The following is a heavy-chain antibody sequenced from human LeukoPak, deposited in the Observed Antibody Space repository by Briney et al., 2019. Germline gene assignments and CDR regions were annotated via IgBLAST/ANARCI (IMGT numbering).Heavy chain of an antibody. J-gene: IGHJ4*02. Sequence: PSETLSLTCTVSGGSISSYYWSWIRQPPGKGLEWIGYIYYSGSTNYNPSLKSRVTISVDTSKNQFSLKLSSVTAADTAVYYCAREGSAAAVTYWGQGTLVTVSS. CDR3: AREGSAAAVTY. CDR2: IYYSGST. D-gene: IGHD6-13*01. CDR1: GGSISSYY. V-gene: IGHV4-59*01.